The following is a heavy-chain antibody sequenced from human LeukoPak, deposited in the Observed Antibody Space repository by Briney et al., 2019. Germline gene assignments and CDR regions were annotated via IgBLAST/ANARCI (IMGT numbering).Heavy chain of an antibody. CDR2: INHSGST. CDR1: GGSFSGYY. CDR3: ASPDYYDSSGYYGAWSY. V-gene: IGHV4-34*01. D-gene: IGHD3-22*01. Sequence: PSETLSLTCAVYGGSFSGYYWNWIRQPPGKGLEWIGEINHSGSTNYNPFLKSRVTISVDTSKNQFSLKLSSVTAADTAVYYCASPDYYDSSGYYGAWSYWGQGTLVTVSS. J-gene: IGHJ4*02.